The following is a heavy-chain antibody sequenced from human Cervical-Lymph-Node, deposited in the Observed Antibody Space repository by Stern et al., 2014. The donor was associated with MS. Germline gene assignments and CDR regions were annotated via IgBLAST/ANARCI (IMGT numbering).Heavy chain of an antibody. J-gene: IGHJ4*02. CDR1: GGSISSYY. D-gene: IGHD3-10*01. CDR3: ARVVRGVSDY. CDR2: IYYSGST. V-gene: IGHV4-59*01. Sequence: QVQLQESGPGLVKPSETLSLTCTVSGGSISSYYWSWIRQPPGKGLEWIGYIYYSGSTNYNPSLKSRVTISVDTSKNQFSLKLSSVTAADTAVYYCARVVRGVSDYWGQGTLVTVSS.